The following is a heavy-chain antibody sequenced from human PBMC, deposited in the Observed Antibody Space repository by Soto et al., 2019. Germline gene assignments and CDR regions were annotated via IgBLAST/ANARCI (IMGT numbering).Heavy chain of an antibody. CDR1: GSIFSSYG. D-gene: IGHD3-22*01. CDR2: TSYDGRNN. J-gene: IGHJ4*02. CDR3: AKDTYFHDSSGFYGFDY. V-gene: IGHV3-30*18. Sequence: QVQLVESGGGVVQPGRSLRLSCADSGSIFSSYGMHWVRQAPGKGLEWVEVTSYDGRNNNYADSVRGRFTISRDNSKNTLYMQMNSLRAEDTAVYYCAKDTYFHDSSGFYGFDYWGQGTPVTVSS.